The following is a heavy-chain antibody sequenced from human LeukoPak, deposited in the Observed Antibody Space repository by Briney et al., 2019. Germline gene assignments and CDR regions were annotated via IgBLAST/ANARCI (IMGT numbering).Heavy chain of an antibody. D-gene: IGHD1-7*01. Sequence: SETLSLTCAVYGGHFSGYYWSWIRQPPGKGLEWIGKINHSGSTNYNPSLKSRVTISVDTSKNQFSLKLSSVTAADTAVYYCARRRTIITGTTLRYFDYWGQGTLVTVSS. J-gene: IGHJ4*02. V-gene: IGHV4-34*01. CDR3: ARRRTIITGTTLRYFDY. CDR2: INHSGST. CDR1: GGHFSGYY.